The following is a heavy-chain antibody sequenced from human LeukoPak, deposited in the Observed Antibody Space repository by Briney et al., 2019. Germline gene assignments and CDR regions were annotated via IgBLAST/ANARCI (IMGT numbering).Heavy chain of an antibody. CDR2: ISGSGGST. CDR1: GFTFSNYA. D-gene: IGHD5-18*01. V-gene: IGHV3-23*01. CDR3: AKDQWLQLPESEVY. Sequence: GGSLRLSCVASGFTFSNYAMSWVRQAPGKGLEWVSAISGSGGSTFYADSVKGRFTISRDNFKNTLYLQMNSLRAEDTAVYYSAKDQWLQLPESEVYWGQGTLVTVSS. J-gene: IGHJ4*02.